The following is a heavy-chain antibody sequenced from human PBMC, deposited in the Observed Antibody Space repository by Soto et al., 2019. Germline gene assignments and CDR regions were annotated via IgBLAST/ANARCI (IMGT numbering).Heavy chain of an antibody. J-gene: IGHJ5*02. CDR2: INHTGGT. D-gene: IGHD3-3*01. CDR1: GASVNGDY. CDR3: ATRITVFGLLIPPFDP. Sequence: SDPLSLTHADSGASVNGDYWHRLRQPPGEGLEWIEDINHTGGTHYSPTLKSRVTMSVDTSKNQFSLRLSSVTAAYTAIFCCATRITVFGLLIPPFDPWGQGTQVTVSS. V-gene: IGHV4-34*01.